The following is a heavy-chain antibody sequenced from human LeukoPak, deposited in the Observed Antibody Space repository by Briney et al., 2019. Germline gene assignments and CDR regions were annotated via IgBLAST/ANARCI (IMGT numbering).Heavy chain of an antibody. V-gene: IGHV3-66*02. CDR3: ARSTLPAATGYYFDY. J-gene: IGHJ4*02. CDR2: IYSGGST. CDR1: GFTVSSNY. D-gene: IGHD2-2*01. Sequence: PGGSLRLSCQASGFTVSSNYMSWVGQAPGKGLDWFPVIYSGGSTYYADSVKGRFTISRDNSKNTLYLQMNSLRAEDTAVYYCARSTLPAATGYYFDYWGQGTLVTVSS.